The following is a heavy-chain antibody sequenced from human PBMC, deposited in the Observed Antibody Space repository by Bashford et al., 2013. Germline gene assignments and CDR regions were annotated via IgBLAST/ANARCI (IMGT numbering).Heavy chain of an antibody. J-gene: IGHJ5*02. CDR2: IIPVVGKP. Sequence: WVRQAPGQGLEWMGKIIPVVGKPNYAQKFQDRVTITADTSATTVYMELRSLRSEDTAVYFCARPQANTEARANWFDPWGQGTLVTVSS. CDR3: ARPQANTEARANWFDP. D-gene: IGHD5-18*01. V-gene: IGHV1-69*02.